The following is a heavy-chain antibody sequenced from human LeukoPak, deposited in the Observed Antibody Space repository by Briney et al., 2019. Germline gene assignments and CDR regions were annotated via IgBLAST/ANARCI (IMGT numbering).Heavy chain of an antibody. CDR1: GGTFSSYA. V-gene: IGHV1-69*05. D-gene: IGHD3-22*01. CDR3: ARGPRNVDYYDSSGLWD. Sequence: SVKVSCKASGGTFSSYAISWVRQAPGQGLEWMGGIIPIFGTANYAQKFQGRVTITTDESTSTAYMELSSLRSEDTAVYYCARGPRNVDYYDSSGLWDWGQGTLVIVSS. CDR2: IIPIFGTA. J-gene: IGHJ4*02.